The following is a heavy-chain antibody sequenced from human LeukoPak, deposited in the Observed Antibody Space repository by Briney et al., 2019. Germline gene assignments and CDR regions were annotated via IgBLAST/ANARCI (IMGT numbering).Heavy chain of an antibody. CDR1: SGSISSGDYY. D-gene: IGHD3-3*01. CDR2: IYYSGST. J-gene: IGHJ5*02. CDR3: ARHHTIFGVVTINWFDP. Sequence: SQTLSLTCTVSSGSISSGDYYWSWIRQPPGKGLEWIGYIYYSGSTYYNPSLKSRLTISVDTSKNQFSLKLSSVTAADTAVYYCARHHTIFGVVTINWFDPWGQGTLVTVSS. V-gene: IGHV4-30-4*08.